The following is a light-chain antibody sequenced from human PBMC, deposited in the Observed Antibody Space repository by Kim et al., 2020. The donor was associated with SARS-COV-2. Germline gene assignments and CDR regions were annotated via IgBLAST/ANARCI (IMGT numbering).Light chain of an antibody. CDR2: QAS. CDR1: QSISL. CDR3: QRYESYPYA. J-gene: IGKJ2*01. Sequence: DIYMTQSPSTLSASVGDRVTITCRASQSISLLAWYQQKPGNAPKLLIYQASTLESGVPSRCSGSGSGTEFSPTISSLQPDDCASYHCQRYESYPYAFGQGTNLDI. V-gene: IGKV1-5*01.